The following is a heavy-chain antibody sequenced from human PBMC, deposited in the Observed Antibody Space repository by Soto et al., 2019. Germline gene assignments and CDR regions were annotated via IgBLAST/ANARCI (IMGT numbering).Heavy chain of an antibody. CDR3: ARERVGAVSLYYYYYHGIDI. CDR2: IKQDGSEK. Sequence: GGSLRLSCAASGFTFSSYWMSWVRQAPGKGLEWVANIKQDGSEKYYVDSVKGRFTISRDNAKNSLYLQMNSLRAEDTAVYYCARERVGAVSLYYYYYHGIDICGQETTVTVSS. J-gene: IGHJ6*02. CDR1: GFTFSSYW. V-gene: IGHV3-7*03. D-gene: IGHD2-21*01.